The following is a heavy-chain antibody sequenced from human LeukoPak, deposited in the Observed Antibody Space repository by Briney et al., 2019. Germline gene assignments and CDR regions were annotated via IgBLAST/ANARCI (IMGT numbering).Heavy chain of an antibody. Sequence: PSETLSLTCTVSGGSISSGSYYWSWIRQPAGKGLEWIGRIYTSGSTNYNPSLKSRVTMSVDTSKKQFSLKLSSVTAADTAVYYCARKGPGIPDPNAFDIWGQGTMVTVSS. CDR3: ARKGPGIPDPNAFDI. J-gene: IGHJ3*02. CDR1: GGSISSGSYY. V-gene: IGHV4-61*02. CDR2: IYTSGST. D-gene: IGHD6-13*01.